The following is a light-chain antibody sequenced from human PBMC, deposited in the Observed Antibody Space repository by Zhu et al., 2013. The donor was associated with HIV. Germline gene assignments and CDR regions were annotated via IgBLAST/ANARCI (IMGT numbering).Light chain of an antibody. J-gene: IGKJ1*01. CDR1: QSLGSR. CDR3: QQYNSHFKT. Sequence: DIQMTQSPSTLSAFLGDTVTITCRASQSLGSRLAWYQQKPGKAPKLLIFDASSLESGVPSRFRGSGGGTEFSLSITSLQPDDFATYYCQQYNSHFKTFGQGPKWKSN. V-gene: IGKV1-5*01. CDR2: DAS.